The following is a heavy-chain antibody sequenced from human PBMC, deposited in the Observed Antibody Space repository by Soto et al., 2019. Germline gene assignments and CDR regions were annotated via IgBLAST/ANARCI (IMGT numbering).Heavy chain of an antibody. CDR3: ATQAGGGGY. Sequence: EVQLVESGGGLIQPGGSLRLSCAVSGFTVSNNYMSWVRQAPGKGLEGVSVIYSGGYTAYGDSVKGRFTISRDNSKNTLLLPRNTLGADDPAVYSWATQAGGGGYWGQGTLVTVSS. J-gene: IGHJ4*02. V-gene: IGHV3-53*01. D-gene: IGHD3-10*01. CDR1: GFTVSNNY. CDR2: IYSGGYT.